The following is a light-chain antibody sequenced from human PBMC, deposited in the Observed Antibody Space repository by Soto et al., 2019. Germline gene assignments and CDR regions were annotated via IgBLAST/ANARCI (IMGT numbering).Light chain of an antibody. CDR3: QQYGSSPLT. Sequence: EVVLTQSPGTLSFSRGERATIACRASQSVSSSHLAWYQQMPGQAPRLLIYAASSRATGIPDRFSGSGSGTDFTLTISRLEPEDFVVYYRQQYGSSPLTFGGGTKVEMK. J-gene: IGKJ4*01. CDR1: QSVSSSH. V-gene: IGKV3-20*01. CDR2: AAS.